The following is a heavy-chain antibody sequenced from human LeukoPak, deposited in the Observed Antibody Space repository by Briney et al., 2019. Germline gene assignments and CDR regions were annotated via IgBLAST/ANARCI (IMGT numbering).Heavy chain of an antibody. CDR3: AIQKCTSASCLTKNAFDI. CDR1: GSISGYY. Sequence: SETLSLTCTVSGSISGYYWCWIRQPPGKGLEWIGYIYTSGSTNYNPSLESRVTISVDTSKNQFSLDLSSVTAADTAVYYCAIQKCTSASCLTKNAFDIWGQGTMVTVSS. CDR2: IYTSGST. V-gene: IGHV4-4*09. J-gene: IGHJ3*02. D-gene: IGHD2-2*01.